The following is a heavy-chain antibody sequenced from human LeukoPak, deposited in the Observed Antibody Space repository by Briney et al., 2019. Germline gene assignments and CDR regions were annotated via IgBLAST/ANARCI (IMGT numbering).Heavy chain of an antibody. CDR3: ARQSMVRGVVSYYYYGMDA. CDR1: GGSISSSSYY. V-gene: IGHV4-39*01. CDR2: IYYSGST. J-gene: IGHJ6*02. D-gene: IGHD3-10*01. Sequence: PSETLSLTCTVSGGSISSSSYYWGWIRQPPGKGLEWIGSIYYSGSTYYNPSLKSRVTISVDTSKNQFSLKLSSVTAADTAVYYCARQSMVRGVVSYYYYGMDAWGQGTTVTVSS.